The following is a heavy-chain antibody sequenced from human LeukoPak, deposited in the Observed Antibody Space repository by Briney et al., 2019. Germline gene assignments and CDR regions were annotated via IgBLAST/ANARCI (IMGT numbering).Heavy chain of an antibody. CDR1: GFTFSDYY. Sequence: GSLRLSCAASGFTFSDYYMSWIRQPPGKGLEWIGEINHSGSTNYNPSLKSRVTISVDTSKNQFSLKLSSVTAADTAVYYCARARGGVAGETHISDYWGQGTLVIVSS. CDR3: ARARGGVAGETHISDY. V-gene: IGHV4-34*01. D-gene: IGHD3-16*01. CDR2: INHSGST. J-gene: IGHJ4*02.